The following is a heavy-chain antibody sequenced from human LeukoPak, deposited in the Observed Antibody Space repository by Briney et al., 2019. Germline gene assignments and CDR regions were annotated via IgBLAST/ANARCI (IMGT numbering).Heavy chain of an antibody. CDR2: IIPILGIA. CDR3: ARGGDGYNPFDY. J-gene: IGHJ4*02. D-gene: IGHD5-24*01. CDR1: GGTFSSYA. Sequence: ASVKVSCKAPGGTFSSYAISWVRQAPGQGLEWMGRIIPILGIANYAQKFQGRVTITADKSTSTAYMELSSLRSEDTAVYYCARGGDGYNPFDYWGQGTLVTVSS. V-gene: IGHV1-69*04.